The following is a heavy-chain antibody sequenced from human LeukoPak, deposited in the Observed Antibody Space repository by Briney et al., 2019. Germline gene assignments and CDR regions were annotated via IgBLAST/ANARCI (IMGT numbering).Heavy chain of an antibody. Sequence: GGSLRLSCAASGFTFSSSGMLWVRQAPGKGLEWVAFIRYDGTSKYYADSVKGRFTISRDNSKNTVYLQMNSLRAEDTAVYYCAKETRGSYSDYWGQGTLVTVSS. D-gene: IGHD1-26*01. CDR2: IRYDGTSK. J-gene: IGHJ4*02. CDR1: GFTFSSSG. CDR3: AKETRGSYSDY. V-gene: IGHV3-30*02.